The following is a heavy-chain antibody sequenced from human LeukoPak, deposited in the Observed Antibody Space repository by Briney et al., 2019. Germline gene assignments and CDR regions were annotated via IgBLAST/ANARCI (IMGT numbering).Heavy chain of an antibody. V-gene: IGHV1-18*01. J-gene: IGHJ5*02. Sequence: GASVKVSCKASGYTFTSYGISWVRQAPGQGLEWMGWISAYNGNTNYAQKLQGRVTMTTDTSTSTAYMELRSLRSDDTAVYYCARDRVAGRVLPNNWFDPWGQGTLVTVSS. D-gene: IGHD2-15*01. CDR1: GYTFTSYG. CDR3: ARDRVAGRVLPNNWFDP. CDR2: ISAYNGNT.